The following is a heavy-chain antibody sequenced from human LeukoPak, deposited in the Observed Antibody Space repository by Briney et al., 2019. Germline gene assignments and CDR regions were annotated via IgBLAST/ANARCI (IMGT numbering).Heavy chain of an antibody. D-gene: IGHD6-6*01. V-gene: IGHV3-7*01. CDR2: IKQDGSQR. CDR1: GFTFSDYW. CDR3: ARRGGSSSRRSPIDY. Sequence: GSLRLSCTASGFTFSDYWMTLVRQAPGKGPEWVANIKQDGSQRYYVDSVRGRFTISRDNAKNSLFLQMNGLRAEDTAVYYCARRGGSSSRRSPIDYWGQGTLVTVSS. J-gene: IGHJ4*02.